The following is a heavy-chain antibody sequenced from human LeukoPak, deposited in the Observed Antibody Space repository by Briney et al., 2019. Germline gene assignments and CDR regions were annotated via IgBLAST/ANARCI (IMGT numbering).Heavy chain of an antibody. Sequence: GGSLRLSCAASRFTFSSFWMSWVRQAPGRGLEWVANIRADGSEKNYVDSVKGRFIISRDNAENSLYLQMNSLRAEDTAVYYCARAGVQCFGRFYFDFWGQGTLVTVSS. CDR1: RFTFSSFW. J-gene: IGHJ4*02. CDR2: IRADGSEK. D-gene: IGHD1-1*01. CDR3: ARAGVQCFGRFYFDF. V-gene: IGHV3-7*01.